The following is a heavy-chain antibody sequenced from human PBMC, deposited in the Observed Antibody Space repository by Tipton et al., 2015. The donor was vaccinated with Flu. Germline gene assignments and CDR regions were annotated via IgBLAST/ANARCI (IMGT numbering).Heavy chain of an antibody. V-gene: IGHV5-51*03. CDR3: ARPTYGDEVEDGSET. Sequence: QLVQSGVGVKKPGESLKISGKGFGYSFTNYWIGWVRQMPGKGLEWMGMIHPSDSDTRYSPSFQGQVTISADKSISTVYLQWSSLKASDTAMYFCARPTYGDEVEDGSETWGQGTKVTVYS. D-gene: IGHD4-17*01. J-gene: IGHJ6*01. CDR1: GYSFTNYW. CDR2: IHPSDSDT.